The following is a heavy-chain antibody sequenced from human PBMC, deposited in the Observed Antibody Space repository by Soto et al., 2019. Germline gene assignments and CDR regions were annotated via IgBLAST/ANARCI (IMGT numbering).Heavy chain of an antibody. CDR3: TRDHRFLGVVITLAA. D-gene: IGHD3-3*01. CDR2: IKNKTDGGTT. V-gene: IGHV3-15*07. Sequence: GGSLRLSCAASGFTFSNAWINWVRQAQGKGLEWVGRIKNKTDGGTTDYAAPVKGRFTISRDDSKNTLYLQMNSLKTEDTAVYYCTRDHRFLGVVITLAAWGKGPTVTVSS. CDR1: GFTFSNAW. J-gene: IGHJ6*03.